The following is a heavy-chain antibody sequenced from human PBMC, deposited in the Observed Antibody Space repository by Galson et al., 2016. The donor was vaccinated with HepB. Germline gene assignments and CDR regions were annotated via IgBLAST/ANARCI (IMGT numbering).Heavy chain of an antibody. D-gene: IGHD2-15*01. CDR3: AKDPLLLGVVMSAATS. V-gene: IGHV3-30-3*01. CDR1: GFTFSSYA. J-gene: IGHJ4*02. Sequence: SLRLSCAASGFTFSSYALHWVRQAPGKGLECMAVISYDGINKYYADSVKGRFTISRDNSKNTLYLQMNSLRAEDTAVYYCAKDPLLLGVVMSAATSWGQGTLVTVSP. CDR2: ISYDGINK.